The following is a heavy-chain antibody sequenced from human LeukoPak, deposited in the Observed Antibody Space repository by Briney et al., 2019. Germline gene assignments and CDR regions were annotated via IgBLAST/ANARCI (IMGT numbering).Heavy chain of an antibody. CDR1: GYTFTGYY. CDR2: INPNSGGT. Sequence: GASVKVSCKASGYTFTGYYMHWVRQAPGQGLEWMGRINPNSGGTNYAQKFQGRVTMTRDTSISTAYMELRRLRSDDTAVYYCVREPVGATDEGDHRGQGTLATDSS. CDR3: VREPVGATDEGDH. J-gene: IGHJ4*02. D-gene: IGHD1-26*01. V-gene: IGHV1-2*02.